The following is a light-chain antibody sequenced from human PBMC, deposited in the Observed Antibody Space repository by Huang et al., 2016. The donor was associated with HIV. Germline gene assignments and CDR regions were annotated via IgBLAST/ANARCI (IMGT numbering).Light chain of an antibody. CDR3: QQTYNTPQT. CDR2: AVS. V-gene: IGKV1-39*01. CDR1: QSISTY. J-gene: IGKJ1*01. Sequence: DIQMTQSPSSLSASVGDRVTITCRASQSISTYLNWYQQKPGRAPKLLLYAVSSLQSGVPSRFSGSGSGTDFTLTISSLQPEDFATYYCQQTYNTPQTFGQGTKVDIK.